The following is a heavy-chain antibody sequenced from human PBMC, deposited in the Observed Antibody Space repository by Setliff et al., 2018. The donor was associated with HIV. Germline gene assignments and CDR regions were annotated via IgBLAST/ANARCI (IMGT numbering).Heavy chain of an antibody. Sequence: ASVKVSCKASGYTFTSYGLSWVRQAPGQGLEWVGWISAYNGSTNYAQKLQGRVTFTTDTSTSTAYMELRSLRSDDTAVYYCARGGRGFHDGYTLYYYYYMDVWGKGTTVTVSS. CDR2: ISAYNGST. J-gene: IGHJ6*03. CDR3: ARGGRGFHDGYTLYYYYYMDV. D-gene: IGHD5-18*01. V-gene: IGHV1-18*01. CDR1: GYTFTSYG.